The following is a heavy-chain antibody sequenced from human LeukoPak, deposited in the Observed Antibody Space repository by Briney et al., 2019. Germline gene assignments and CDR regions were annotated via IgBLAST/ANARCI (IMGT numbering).Heavy chain of an antibody. Sequence: GGSLRLSCAASGFTFSSYGMHWVRQAPGKGLEWVAFIRYDGSNKYYADSVKGRFTISRDNSKNTLYLQMNSLRAEDTAVYYCACIGGYCSSTSCHTIDYWGQGTLVTVSS. V-gene: IGHV3-30*02. D-gene: IGHD2-2*02. CDR2: IRYDGSNK. CDR1: GFTFSSYG. CDR3: ACIGGYCSSTSCHTIDY. J-gene: IGHJ4*02.